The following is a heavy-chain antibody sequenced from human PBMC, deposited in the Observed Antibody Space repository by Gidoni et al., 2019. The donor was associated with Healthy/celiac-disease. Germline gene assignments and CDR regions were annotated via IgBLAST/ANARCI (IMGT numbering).Heavy chain of an antibody. J-gene: IGHJ4*02. Sequence: EVQLVESGGGLIQPGGSLRLSCAASGFTVSSNYMSWVRQAPGKGLEWVSVIYSGGSTYYADSVKGRFTISRDNSKNTLYLQMNSLRAEDTAVYYCARVEGGSGWYYFDYWGQGTLVTVSS. CDR1: GFTVSSNY. D-gene: IGHD6-19*01. CDR3: ARVEGGSGWYYFDY. CDR2: IYSGGST. V-gene: IGHV3-53*01.